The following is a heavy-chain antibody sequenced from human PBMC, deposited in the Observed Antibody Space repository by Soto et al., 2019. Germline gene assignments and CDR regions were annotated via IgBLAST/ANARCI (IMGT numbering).Heavy chain of an antibody. Sequence: PSETLSLTCTVSGGSISSGGYYWSWIRQHPGKGLEWIAYVYYSGNTNYNPSLKSRVTISVDTSKNQFSLKLSSVTAADTAVYYCARMLTIFRVSYGMDVWGQGTTVTAP. CDR3: ARMLTIFRVSYGMDV. V-gene: IGHV4-31*03. D-gene: IGHD3-3*01. J-gene: IGHJ6*02. CDR2: VYYSGNT. CDR1: GGSISSGGYY.